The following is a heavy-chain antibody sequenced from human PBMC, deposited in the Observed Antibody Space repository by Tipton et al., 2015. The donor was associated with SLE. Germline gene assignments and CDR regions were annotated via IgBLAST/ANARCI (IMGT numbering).Heavy chain of an antibody. J-gene: IGHJ4*02. Sequence: TLSLTCTVSGGSIRSSRHFWGCIRQSPGKGLEWIGVLYYSGNTYYNPSLKSPVTLSIDTSKYQFSLKMRSVTAADTAVYFCARGYCSDGVCYGFGFFDYWGQGNLVTVSS. CDR1: GGSIRSSRHF. V-gene: IGHV4-39*07. D-gene: IGHD2-8*01. CDR2: LYYSGNT. CDR3: ARGYCSDGVCYGFGFFDY.